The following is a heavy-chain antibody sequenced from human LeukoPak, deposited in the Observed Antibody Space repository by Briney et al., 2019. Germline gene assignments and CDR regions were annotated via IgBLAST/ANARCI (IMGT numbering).Heavy chain of an antibody. V-gene: IGHV1-46*01. Sequence: ASVKVSCKASGYTFTSYYMHWVRQAPGQGLEWMGIINPSGGSTSYAQKFQGRVTMTRDMSTSTVYMELSSLRYEDTAVYYCARDEVNTAMVLWGQGTMVTVSS. D-gene: IGHD5-18*01. CDR3: ARDEVNTAMVL. CDR1: GYTFTSYY. J-gene: IGHJ3*01. CDR2: INPSGGST.